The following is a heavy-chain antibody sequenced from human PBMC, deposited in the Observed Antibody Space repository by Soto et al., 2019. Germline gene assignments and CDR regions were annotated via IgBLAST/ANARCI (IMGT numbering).Heavy chain of an antibody. V-gene: IGHV3-23*01. CDR1: GFPFGSHA. J-gene: IGHJ4*02. CDR2: VSGNGGTT. D-gene: IGHD3-3*01. CDR3: AKGKAHTLFGVDTLFDY. Sequence: EVQLLESGGGLVQPGGSLRLSCAASGFPFGSHAMSWVRQAPGKGLEWVSLVSGNGGTTNYADSVKGRFTISRDNSQKTLYLQMNSLRAEDTAIYYCAKGKAHTLFGVDTLFDYWGQGTLVTVPS.